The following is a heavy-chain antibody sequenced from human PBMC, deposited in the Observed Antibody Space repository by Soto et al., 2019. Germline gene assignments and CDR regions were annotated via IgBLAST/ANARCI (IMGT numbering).Heavy chain of an antibody. Sequence: QVPLGQSGAEVKKPGASEKVSFKASGYTFTSYVISWVRQAPGQGLEWMGWISAYNGNTNYAQKLQGRVTMTTDTSTSTAYMELRSLRSDDTAVYYCARARKDCSSTSCHDYCGQGTLVTVSS. CDR1: GYTFTSYV. J-gene: IGHJ4*02. V-gene: IGHV1-18*01. CDR2: ISAYNGNT. CDR3: ARARKDCSSTSCHDY. D-gene: IGHD2-2*01.